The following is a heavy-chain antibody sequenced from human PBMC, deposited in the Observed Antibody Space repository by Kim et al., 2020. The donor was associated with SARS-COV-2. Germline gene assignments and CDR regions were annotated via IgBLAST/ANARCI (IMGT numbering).Heavy chain of an antibody. CDR2: MNPNSGNT. J-gene: IGHJ4*02. V-gene: IGHV1-8*01. CDR3: ARGTWVYYDSSGYRTYYFDY. D-gene: IGHD3-22*01. CDR1: GYTFTSYD. Sequence: ASVKVSCKASGYTFTSYDINWVRQATGQGLEWMGWMNPNSGNTGYAQKFQGRVTMTRNTSISTAYMELSSLRSEDTAVYYCARGTWVYYDSSGYRTYYFDYWGQGTLVTVSS.